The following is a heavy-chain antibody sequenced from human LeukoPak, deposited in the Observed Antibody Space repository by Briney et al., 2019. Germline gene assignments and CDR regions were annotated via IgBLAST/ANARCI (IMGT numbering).Heavy chain of an antibody. CDR3: ARRELLSTPDAFDI. CDR2: IYYSGST. Sequence: SETLSLTCSVSGGSISSSSYYWGWIRQPPGKGLEWIGSIYYSGSTYYNPSLKSRVTISVDTSKNQFSLKVSSVTAADTAVYYCARRELLSTPDAFDIWGQGTMVTVSS. J-gene: IGHJ3*02. CDR1: GGSISSSSYY. V-gene: IGHV4-39*01. D-gene: IGHD3-10*01.